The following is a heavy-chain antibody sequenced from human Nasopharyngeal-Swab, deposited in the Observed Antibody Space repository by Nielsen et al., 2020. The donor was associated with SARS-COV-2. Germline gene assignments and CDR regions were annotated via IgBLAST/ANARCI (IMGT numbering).Heavy chain of an antibody. CDR2: ITSRGDRT. CDR1: GFTFSDYA. J-gene: IGHJ4*02. CDR3: ARFSRCDDDCPSDY. D-gene: IGHD2-21*02. Sequence: GESLKISCPPSGFTFSDYAMNWVRLAPGKGLEWVASITSRGDRTYYGDSVKGRFTIFRENYKNTLYLQLNSLRAEDTARYYCARFSRCDDDCPSDYWGQGTLVTVSS. V-gene: IGHV3-23*01.